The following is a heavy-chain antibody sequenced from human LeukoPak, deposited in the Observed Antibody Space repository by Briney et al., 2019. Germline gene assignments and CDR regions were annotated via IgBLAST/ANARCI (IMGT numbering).Heavy chain of an antibody. Sequence: PGGSLRLSCAASGFTFSSYWMSWVRQAPGKGLEWVANIKQDGSEKYYVDSVKGRFTISRDNAKNSLYLQMNSLRAEDTALYYCSRTAPGWGPLRYFDLLLKRIWAFDNWGQGTMVTVSS. V-gene: IGHV3-7*01. D-gene: IGHD3-9*01. CDR2: IKQDGSEK. CDR1: GFTFSSYW. J-gene: IGHJ3*02. CDR3: SRTAPGWGPLRYFDLLLKRIWAFDN.